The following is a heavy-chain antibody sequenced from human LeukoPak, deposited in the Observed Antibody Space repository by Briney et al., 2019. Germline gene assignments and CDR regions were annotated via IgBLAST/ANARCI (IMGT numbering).Heavy chain of an antibody. Sequence: PSETLSLTCTVSGGSISSGGYYWSWIRQHPGKGLEWIGYIYCSGSTYYNPSLKSRVTISVDTSKNQFSLKLSSVTAADTAVYYCAREGRSSGWYYFDYWGQGTLVTVSS. CDR1: GGSISSGGYY. D-gene: IGHD6-19*01. V-gene: IGHV4-31*03. CDR3: AREGRSSGWYYFDY. CDR2: IYCSGST. J-gene: IGHJ4*02.